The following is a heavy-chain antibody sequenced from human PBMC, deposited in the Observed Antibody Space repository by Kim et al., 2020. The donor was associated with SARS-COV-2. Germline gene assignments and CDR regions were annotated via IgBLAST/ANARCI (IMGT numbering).Heavy chain of an antibody. Sequence: SETLSLTCTVSGGSISSSSYYWGWIRQPPGKGLEWIGSIYYSGSTYYNPSLKSRVTISVDTSKNQFSLKLSSVTAADTAVYYCARHIRGSYYYYYYGMDVWGQGTTVTVSS. CDR3: ARHIRGSYYYYYYGMDV. CDR1: GGSISSSSYY. CDR2: IYYSGST. D-gene: IGHD1-26*01. J-gene: IGHJ6*02. V-gene: IGHV4-39*01.